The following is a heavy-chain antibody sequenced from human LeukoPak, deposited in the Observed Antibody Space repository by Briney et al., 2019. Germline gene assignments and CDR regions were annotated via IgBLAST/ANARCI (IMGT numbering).Heavy chain of an antibody. CDR2: IILIFGTA. Sequence: SAKVSRKASGGTSSTYAISWGPEAPGPGLEWMGGIILIFGTANYAQKSQGRVTITADNSTSTAYMELSSLRSEDTAVHYCARAPRAYQPTSTWFAPWGEASLVT. J-gene: IGHJ5*02. V-gene: IGHV1-69*06. D-gene: IGHD2-2*01. CDR3: ARAPRAYQPTSTWFAP. CDR1: GGTSSTYA.